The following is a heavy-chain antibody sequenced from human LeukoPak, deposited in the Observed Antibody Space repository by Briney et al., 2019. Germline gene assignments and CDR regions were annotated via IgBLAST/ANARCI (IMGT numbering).Heavy chain of an antibody. J-gene: IGHJ4*02. V-gene: IGHV3-23*01. CDR1: GLAFSSYA. Sequence: GSLRLSCAASGLAFSSYAMNWVRQPPGKGLEWVSTISVASITFYTDSVKGRFTISRDNSRNTVYLQMTSLRADDTAVYYCADYGVSGVRNNFYWGQGTLVTVSS. D-gene: IGHD3-3*01. CDR2: ISVASIT. CDR3: ADYGVSGVRNNFY.